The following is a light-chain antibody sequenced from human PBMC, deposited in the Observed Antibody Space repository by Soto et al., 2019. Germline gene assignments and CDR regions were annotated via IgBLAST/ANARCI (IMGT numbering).Light chain of an antibody. CDR2: GAS. V-gene: IGKV3-15*01. J-gene: IGKJ3*01. Sequence: EMLMTQSPXTLSVSPGERATLSCRASQSVSTNVAWYQQKPGQAPRLLIYGASSRATGIPARFSGSGSGTXFTLTISSLQSEDFAVYYCQQYSKWPLSFGPGTKVDSK. CDR3: QQYSKWPLS. CDR1: QSVSTN.